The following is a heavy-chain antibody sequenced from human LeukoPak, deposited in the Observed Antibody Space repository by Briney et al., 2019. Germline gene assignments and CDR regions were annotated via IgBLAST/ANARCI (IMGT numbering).Heavy chain of an antibody. D-gene: IGHD3-22*01. V-gene: IGHV3-23*01. CDR3: AKTYYYDSSGYSHYLAYDY. CDR1: GFTFNTYA. Sequence: GGSLRLSCVASGFTFNTYAMSWVRQAPGKGLEWVSTISGSGAFTKYADSVTGRFAISRDNSKNTMYLQLNGLRAEDTAIYYCAKTYYYDSSGYSHYLAYDYWGQGTLVTVSS. J-gene: IGHJ4*02. CDR2: ISGSGAFT.